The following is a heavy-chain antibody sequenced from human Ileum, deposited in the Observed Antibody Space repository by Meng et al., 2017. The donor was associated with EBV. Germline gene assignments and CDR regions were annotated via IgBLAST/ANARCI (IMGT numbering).Heavy chain of an antibody. D-gene: IGHD3-10*01. CDR1: GDSVSGSDW. CDR3: ARSSPIVRGLDY. V-gene: IGHV4-4*02. J-gene: IGHJ4*02. Sequence: QVPLHESGPGLVKPSVTLSLTCAVSGDSVSGSDWWSWVRQPPGKGLEWIGEVYHDGATNYHPSLKSRVTISLDKSKNEVNLHLNSLTAADTAVYFCARSSPIVRGLDYWGQGTLVTVSS. CDR2: VYHDGAT.